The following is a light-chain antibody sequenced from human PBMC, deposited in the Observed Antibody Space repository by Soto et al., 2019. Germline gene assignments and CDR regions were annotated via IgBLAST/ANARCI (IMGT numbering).Light chain of an antibody. J-gene: IGLJ1*01. CDR1: SSDVGGYNH. V-gene: IGLV2-14*01. CDR2: EVS. Sequence: QSALTQPASVSGSPGQSITISCTGTSSDVGGYNHVSWYQHHPGKAPKLMIYEVSNRLSGGTNRFPGSKSGYTASLTISGLQAEDEADYYCISQRSSGTRVLGTGTKLTVL. CDR3: ISQRSSGTRV.